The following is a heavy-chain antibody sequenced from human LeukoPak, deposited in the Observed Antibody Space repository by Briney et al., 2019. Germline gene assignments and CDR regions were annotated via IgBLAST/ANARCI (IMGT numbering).Heavy chain of an antibody. V-gene: IGHV4-34*01. Sequence: GSLRLSCEASGLTFNNAWMYWIRQPPGKGLEWIGEINHSGSTNYNPSLKSRVTISVDTSKNQFSQKLSSVTAADTAVYYCARGGSQFGELRFRRRNWFDPWGQGTLVTVSS. CDR1: GLTFNNAW. J-gene: IGHJ5*02. CDR2: INHSGST. CDR3: ARGGSQFGELRFRRRNWFDP. D-gene: IGHD3-10*01.